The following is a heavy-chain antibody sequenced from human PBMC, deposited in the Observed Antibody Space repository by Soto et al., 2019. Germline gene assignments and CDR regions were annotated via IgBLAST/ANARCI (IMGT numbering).Heavy chain of an antibody. J-gene: IGHJ4*02. CDR3: SRDRPGPQHYFDY. CDR2: IYYSGST. V-gene: IGHV4-39*02. CDR1: GGSISSSSYY. D-gene: IGHD6-6*01. Sequence: SETLSLTCTVSGGSISSSSYYWGWIRQPPGKGLEWIGSIYYSGSTYYNPSLKSRVTISVDTSKNQFSLKLSSVTAADTAVYYCSRDRPGPQHYFDYWGQGTMVTVSS.